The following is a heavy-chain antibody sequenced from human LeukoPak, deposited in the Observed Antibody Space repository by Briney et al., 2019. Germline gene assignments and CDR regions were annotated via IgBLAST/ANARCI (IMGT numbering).Heavy chain of an antibody. CDR3: ARLAAASPGY. D-gene: IGHD3-16*01. V-gene: IGHV3-30*10. CDR2: ISSDTTNK. Sequence: SGGSLRLSCATSGFPFFAYALHWVRQAPGKGLEWVAVISSDTTNKYYMDSVKGRFTISRDNSKNTLYLQMDSLRLEDTAVYYCARLAAASPGYWGQGTLVTVSS. J-gene: IGHJ4*02. CDR1: GFPFFAYA.